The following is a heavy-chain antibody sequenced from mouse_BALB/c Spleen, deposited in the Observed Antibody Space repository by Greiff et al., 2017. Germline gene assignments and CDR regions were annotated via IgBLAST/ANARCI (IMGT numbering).Heavy chain of an antibody. D-gene: IGHD2-14*01. J-gene: IGHJ2*01. CDR3: ARGPHRYGFDY. Sequence: EVQLQQSGGGLVQPGGSLRLSCATSGFTFTDYYMSWVRQPPGKALEWLGFIRNKANGYTTEYSASVKGQFTISRDNSQSILYLQMNTLRAEDSATYYCARGPHRYGFDYWGQGTTLTVSA. CDR1: GFTFTDYY. V-gene: IGHV7-3*02. CDR2: IRNKANGYTT.